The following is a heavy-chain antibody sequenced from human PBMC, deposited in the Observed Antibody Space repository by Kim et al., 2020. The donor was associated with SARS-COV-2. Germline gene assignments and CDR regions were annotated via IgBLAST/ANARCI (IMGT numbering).Heavy chain of an antibody. Sequence: GWSLRLSCAASGFTFSSYWMSWVRQAPGKGLEWVANIKQDGSEKYYVDSVKGRFTISRDNAKNSLYLQMNSLRAEDTAVYYCARVYDSSGYYYGREWYFDLWGRGTLVTVAS. D-gene: IGHD3-22*01. CDR3: ARVYDSSGYYYGREWYFDL. CDR2: IKQDGSEK. J-gene: IGHJ2*01. V-gene: IGHV3-7*03. CDR1: GFTFSSYW.